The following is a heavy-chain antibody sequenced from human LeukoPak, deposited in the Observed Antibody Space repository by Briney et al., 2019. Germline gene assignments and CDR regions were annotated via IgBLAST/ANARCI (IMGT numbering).Heavy chain of an antibody. Sequence: SETLSLTCTVSGGSISSYYWSWIRQPPGKGLEWIGYIYYSGSTNYNPSLKSRVTISVDTSKNQFSLKLSSVTAADTAVYYCARLIVSGSYWFDPWGQGTLVTVSS. CDR1: GGSISSYY. J-gene: IGHJ5*02. V-gene: IGHV4-59*08. CDR3: ARLIVSGSYWFDP. D-gene: IGHD1-26*01. CDR2: IYYSGST.